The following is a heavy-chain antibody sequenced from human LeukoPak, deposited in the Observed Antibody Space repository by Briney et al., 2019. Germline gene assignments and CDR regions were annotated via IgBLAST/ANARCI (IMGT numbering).Heavy chain of an antibody. V-gene: IGHV4-4*07. Sequence: PSETLSLTCTVSPDPVTDYYWSWIRQPVGKGLEWIGYIYDIGSTNYNPSLRSRVTMSLDRSKSQFSLKLTSVTAADTAVYYCARGGSFYYYMDAWGKGTTVTVSS. CDR3: ARGGSFYYYMDA. D-gene: IGHD3-10*01. J-gene: IGHJ6*03. CDR2: IYDIGST. CDR1: PDPVTDYY.